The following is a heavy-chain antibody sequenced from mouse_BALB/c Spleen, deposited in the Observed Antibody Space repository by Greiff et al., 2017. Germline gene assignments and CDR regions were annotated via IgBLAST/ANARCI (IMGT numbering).Heavy chain of an antibody. D-gene: IGHD2-3*01. J-gene: IGHJ1*01. CDR2: ISSGGSYT. CDR3: ARQDGYYVYFDV. Sequence: EVQLVESGGDLVKPGGSLKLSCAASGFTFSSYGMSWVRQTPDKRLEWVATISSGGSYTYYPDSVKGRFTISRDNAKNTLYLQMSSLKSEDTAMYYSARQDGYYVYFDVWGAGSTVTVSS. V-gene: IGHV5-6*01. CDR1: GFTFSSYG.